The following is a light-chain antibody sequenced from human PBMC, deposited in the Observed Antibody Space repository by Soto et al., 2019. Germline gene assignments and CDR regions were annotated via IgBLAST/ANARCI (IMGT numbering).Light chain of an antibody. CDR2: EVT. CDR1: SSDVGGYNY. CDR3: SSYTATRTYV. J-gene: IGLJ1*01. Sequence: QSALTQPASVSGSPGQSVTISCTGTSSDVGGYNYVSWYQQLPGEAPKLIIYEVTDRPSGVSNRFSGSKSGNTASLTVSGLQAEDESDYYCSSYTATRTYVFGTGTK. V-gene: IGLV2-14*01.